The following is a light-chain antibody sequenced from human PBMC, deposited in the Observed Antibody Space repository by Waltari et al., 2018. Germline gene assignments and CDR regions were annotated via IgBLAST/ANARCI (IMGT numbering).Light chain of an antibody. CDR3: QQYYIPPWT. CDR2: WAA. Sequence: DIVMTQSPDSLAVSLGERATIFCKSSQSVLAISKNRNYLAWFQQRPGQPPQLLLYWAAARDPGVPARFRGSGSGTDFTLTISSLQAEDAAFYYCQQYYIPPWTFGQGTKVEI. CDR1: QSVLAISKNRNY. J-gene: IGKJ1*01. V-gene: IGKV4-1*01.